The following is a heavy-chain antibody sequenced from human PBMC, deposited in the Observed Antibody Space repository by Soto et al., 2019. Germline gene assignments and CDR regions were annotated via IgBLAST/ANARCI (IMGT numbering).Heavy chain of an antibody. V-gene: IGHV4-31*03. CDR3: VGDGYDSESPTDY. CDR1: GVSISSADYY. J-gene: IGHJ4*02. CDR2: VYYTGSS. Sequence: QVQLQESGPGLVKPSQTLSLTCTVSGVSISSADYYWSWIRQHPGRGLEWIGFVYYTGSSYYSPSLKRRVTMSMDTSKNQFSLKLGSVTAADAALYYCVGDGYDSESPTDYWGQGAPVTVSS. D-gene: IGHD3-10*01.